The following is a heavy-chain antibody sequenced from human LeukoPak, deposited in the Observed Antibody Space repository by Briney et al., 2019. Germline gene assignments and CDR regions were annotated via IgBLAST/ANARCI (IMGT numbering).Heavy chain of an antibody. CDR1: GFTFSSYN. J-gene: IGHJ4*02. D-gene: IGHD3-10*01. V-gene: IGHV3-7*01. CDR2: INQDGTEK. CDR3: AKVAKYYYGSETYYFFEH. Sequence: GGSLRLTCAASGFTFSSYNMTWVRQAPGKWLEWVANINQDGTEKYYVDSVKGRFTISRDNAKNSLYLQMNSLRVEDTAVYYCAKVAKYYYGSETYYFFEHWGQGTPVTASS.